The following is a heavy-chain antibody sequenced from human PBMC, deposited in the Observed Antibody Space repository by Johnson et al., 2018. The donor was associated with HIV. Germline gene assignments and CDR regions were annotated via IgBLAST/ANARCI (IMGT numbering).Heavy chain of an antibody. CDR1: GFTVSSNY. CDR2: IYSGGST. J-gene: IGHJ3*02. V-gene: IGHV3-53*01. CDR3: ASALGLEVCAFDI. D-gene: IGHD2-8*01. Sequence: EMQLVESGGGLIQPGGSLRLSCAASGFTVSSNYMSWVRQAPGKGLEWVSVIYSGGSTYYADSVKGRFTISRDNSKNTLYLQMNSLRAEDTAVYYCASALGLEVCAFDIWGQGTMVTVSS.